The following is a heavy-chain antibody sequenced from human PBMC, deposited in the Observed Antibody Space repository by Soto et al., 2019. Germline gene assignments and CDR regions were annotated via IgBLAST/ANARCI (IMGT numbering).Heavy chain of an antibody. CDR1: GFTFSSYA. V-gene: IGHV3-30-3*01. Sequence: PGGSLRLSCVASGFTFSSYAMQWVRQAPGKGLEWVSLITSDGSNKYYADSVKGRFTISRDNAKNTLYLQMNSLRAEDTAVYYCARDHVGYYDSTLWGQGTLVTVSS. CDR2: ITSDGSNK. J-gene: IGHJ4*02. CDR3: ARDHVGYYDSTL. D-gene: IGHD3-22*01.